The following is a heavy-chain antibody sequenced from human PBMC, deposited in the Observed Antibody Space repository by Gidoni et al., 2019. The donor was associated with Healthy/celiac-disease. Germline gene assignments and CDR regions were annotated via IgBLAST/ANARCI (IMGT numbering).Heavy chain of an antibody. CDR1: GFTFDDYA. J-gene: IGHJ4*02. V-gene: IGHV3-9*01. Sequence: EVQLVESGGGLVQPGRSLRLSCAASGFTFDDYAMHWVRQAPGKGLEWFSCISWNSGSIGYADSVKGRFTISRDNAKNSLYLQMNSLRAEDTALYYCARVGGSGSYSLDYWGQGTLVTVSS. CDR3: ARVGGSGSYSLDY. CDR2: ISWNSGSI. D-gene: IGHD3-10*01.